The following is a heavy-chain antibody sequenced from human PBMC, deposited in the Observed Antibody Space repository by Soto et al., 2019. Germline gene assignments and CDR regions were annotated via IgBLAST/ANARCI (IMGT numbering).Heavy chain of an antibody. CDR2: ISGSGGST. V-gene: IGHV3-23*01. J-gene: IGHJ4*02. D-gene: IGHD2-2*01. CDR3: AKTMGVSSSTSCHDY. CDR1: GFTFSSYA. Sequence: EVQLLESGGGLVQPGGSLRLSCAASGFTFSSYAMSWVRQAPGKGLEWVSAISGSGGSTYYADSVKGRFSISRDNSKNTLYLQMNSLRAEDTAVYYCAKTMGVSSSTSCHDYWGQGTLVTVSS.